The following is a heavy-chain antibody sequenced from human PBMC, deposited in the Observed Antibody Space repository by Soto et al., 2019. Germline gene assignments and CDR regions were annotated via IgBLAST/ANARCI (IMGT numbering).Heavy chain of an antibody. CDR3: ARGVHYDRSGYYYFY. Sequence: ASVKVSCKASGGTFSTYAISWVRQAPGQGLEWMGGIIPIFGTANYAQKFQGRVTITADESTSTAYMELRSLRSEDTAVYYCARGVHYDRSGYYYFYWGQGTLVTVSS. V-gene: IGHV1-69*13. J-gene: IGHJ4*02. CDR2: IIPIFGTA. CDR1: GGTFSTYA. D-gene: IGHD3-22*01.